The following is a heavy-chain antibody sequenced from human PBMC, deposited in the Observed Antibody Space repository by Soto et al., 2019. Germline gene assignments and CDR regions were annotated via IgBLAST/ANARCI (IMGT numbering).Heavy chain of an antibody. CDR2: INAGNGNT. D-gene: IGHD6-13*01. Sequence: QVQLVQSGAEEKKPGASVKVSCKASGYTFTSYAMHWVRQAPGQRLEWMGWINAGNGNTKYSQKFQGRVTITRDTCASTAYMELSSLRSEDTAVYYCARSSSWSYNWFDPWGQGTLVTVSS. J-gene: IGHJ5*02. V-gene: IGHV1-3*05. CDR1: GYTFTSYA. CDR3: ARSSSWSYNWFDP.